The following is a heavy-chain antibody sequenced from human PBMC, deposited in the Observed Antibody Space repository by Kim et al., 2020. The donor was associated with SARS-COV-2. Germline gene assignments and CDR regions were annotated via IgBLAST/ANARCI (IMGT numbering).Heavy chain of an antibody. Sequence: SVKVSCKASGGTFSSYAISWVRQAPGQGLEWMGRIIPILGIANYAQKFQGRVTITADKSTSTAYMELSSLRSEDTAVYYCARDPEGGYDFSLLFPLNAFDIWGQGTMVTVSS. V-gene: IGHV1-69*04. J-gene: IGHJ3*02. CDR2: IIPILGIA. CDR3: ARDPEGGYDFSLLFPLNAFDI. CDR1: GGTFSSYA. D-gene: IGHD5-12*01.